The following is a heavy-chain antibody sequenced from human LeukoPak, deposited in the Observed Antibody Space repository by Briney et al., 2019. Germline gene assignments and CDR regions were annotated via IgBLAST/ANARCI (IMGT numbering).Heavy chain of an antibody. J-gene: IGHJ4*02. CDR1: GFTFSNYD. V-gene: IGHV3-23*01. D-gene: IGHD6-19*01. Sequence: GGYLRLSCAASGFTFSNYDMNWVRQAPGKGLEWVSTISASDDSTYYADSVKGRFTISRDKSTNTLYLQMSSLRAEDTAVYYCTKRLVRHFDYWGQGNLVTVSS. CDR3: TKRLVRHFDY. CDR2: ISASDDST.